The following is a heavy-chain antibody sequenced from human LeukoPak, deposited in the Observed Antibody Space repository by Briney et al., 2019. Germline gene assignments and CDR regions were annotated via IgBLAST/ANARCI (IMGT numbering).Heavy chain of an antibody. Sequence: SETPSLTCTVSGVSISSSNSYWGWIRQPPGKGLEWIGSIYYSGNTYYNASLKSQVSISIDTSKNQFSLRLTSVTAADTAVYYCARQTGSGLFILPGGQGTLVTVSS. J-gene: IGHJ4*02. CDR2: IYYSGNT. CDR1: GVSISSSNSY. CDR3: ARQTGSGLFILP. D-gene: IGHD3/OR15-3a*01. V-gene: IGHV4-39*01.